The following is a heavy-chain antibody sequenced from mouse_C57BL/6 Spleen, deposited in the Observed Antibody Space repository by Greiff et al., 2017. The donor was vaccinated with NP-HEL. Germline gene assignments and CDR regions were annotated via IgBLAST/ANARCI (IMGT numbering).Heavy chain of an antibody. CDR3: ARGDYYFDY. CDR1: GFTFSSYA. CDR2: ISDGGSYT. J-gene: IGHJ2*01. V-gene: IGHV5-4*01. Sequence: EVQRVESGGGLVKPGGSLKLSCAASGFTFSSYAMSWVRQTPEKRLEWVATISDGGSYTYYPDNVKGRFTISRDNAKNNLYLQMSHLKSEDTAMYYCARGDYYFDYWGQGTTLTVSS.